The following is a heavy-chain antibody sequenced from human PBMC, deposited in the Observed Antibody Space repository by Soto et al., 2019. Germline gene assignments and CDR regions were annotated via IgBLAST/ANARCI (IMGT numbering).Heavy chain of an antibody. CDR2: ISAYNGNT. CDR3: AREHYYDSSGLDAFDI. V-gene: IGHV1-18*01. D-gene: IGHD3-22*01. CDR1: GYTLTSYG. Sequence: KLSCQASGYTLTSYGIIWGRQDHGQGLEWMGWISAYNGNTNYAQKLQGRVTMTTDTSTSTAYMELRSLRSDDTAVYYCAREHYYDSSGLDAFDIWGQGTMVTVSS. J-gene: IGHJ3*02.